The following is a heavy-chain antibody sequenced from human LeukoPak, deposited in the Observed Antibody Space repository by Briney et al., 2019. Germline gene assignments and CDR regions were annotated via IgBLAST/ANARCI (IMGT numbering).Heavy chain of an antibody. CDR3: AKSPSPYSGSYFDY. CDR2: ISGSGGST. CDR1: GFTFGSYA. Sequence: GGSLRLSCAASGFTFGSYAMSWVRQAPGKGLEWVSAISGSGGSTYYADSVKGRFTISRDNSKNTLYLQMNSLRAEDTAVYYCAKSPSPYSGSYFDYWGQGTLVTVSS. D-gene: IGHD1-26*01. J-gene: IGHJ4*02. V-gene: IGHV3-23*01.